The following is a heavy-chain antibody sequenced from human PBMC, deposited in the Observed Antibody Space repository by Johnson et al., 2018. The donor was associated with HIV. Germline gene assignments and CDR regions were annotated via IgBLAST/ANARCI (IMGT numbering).Heavy chain of an antibody. Sequence: QVQLVESGGGVVQPGRSLRLSCAASGFSFSNYGMHWVRQAPGKGLEWVVVISYDGSNKYYADSVKGRFTISRDNSKNTLYLQVNSLGAEDTAVYYCAKASTPTMIVVVIRAFDVWGQGTMVTVSS. CDR2: ISYDGSNK. J-gene: IGHJ3*01. D-gene: IGHD3-22*01. CDR1: GFSFSNYG. CDR3: AKASTPTMIVVVIRAFDV. V-gene: IGHV3-30*18.